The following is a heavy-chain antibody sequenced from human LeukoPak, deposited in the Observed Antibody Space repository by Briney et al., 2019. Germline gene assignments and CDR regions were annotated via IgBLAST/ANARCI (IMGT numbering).Heavy chain of an antibody. CDR1: GGSISSYY. D-gene: IGHD7-27*01. CDR3: ARSPQMNWEDRSYYYYYMDV. V-gene: IGHV4-4*09. J-gene: IGHJ6*03. Sequence: SETLSLTCTVSGGSISSYYWSWIRQPPGKGLEWIGYIYTSGSTNYNPSLKSRVTISVDTSKNQFSLKLSSVTAADTAVYYCARSPQMNWEDRSYYYYYMDVWGKGTTVTVSS. CDR2: IYTSGST.